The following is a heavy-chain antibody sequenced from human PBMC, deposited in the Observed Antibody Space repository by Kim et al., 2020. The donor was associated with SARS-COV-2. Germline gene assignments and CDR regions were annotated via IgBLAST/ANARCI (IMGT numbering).Heavy chain of an antibody. D-gene: IGHD3-16*01. V-gene: IGHV3-7*04. Sequence: KEYLVDAVRGRFTVSRDNIKNSVYLQMNSLRAEDTAVYYCARGWGWAAGYWGHGTLVTVSS. J-gene: IGHJ4*01. CDR3: ARGWGWAAGY. CDR2: KE.